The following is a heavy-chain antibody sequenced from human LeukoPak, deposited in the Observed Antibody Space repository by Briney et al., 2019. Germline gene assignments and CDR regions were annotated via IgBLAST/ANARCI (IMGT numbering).Heavy chain of an antibody. CDR3: ARDRGSGRSSFAI. V-gene: IGHV4-59*01. J-gene: IGHJ3*02. CDR2: IFYSGST. CDR1: GGSINNYY. D-gene: IGHD6-19*01. Sequence: SETLSLTCTVSGGSINNYYCSWIWQPPGKGLELIGYIFYSGSTDYNPSLKSRVTISVDTSKNQFSLKLNSVTTADTAVYYCARDRGSGRSSFAIWGQGTMVTVSS.